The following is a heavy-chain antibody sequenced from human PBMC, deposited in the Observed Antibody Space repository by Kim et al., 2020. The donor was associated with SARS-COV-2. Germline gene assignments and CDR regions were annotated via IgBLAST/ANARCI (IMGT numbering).Heavy chain of an antibody. D-gene: IGHD3-10*01. CDR1: GGTFSTSV. V-gene: IGHV1-69*13. J-gene: IGHJ4*02. CDR2: IIPIFGAA. Sequence: SVKVSCKASGGTFSTSVFSWRRKAPGQGLEWMGGIIPIFGAANYPQKFQGRVTIMADESTSTAYMELSSLRSDDTALYYCARDLGRGIPGDEFWGQGTL. CDR3: ARDLGRGIPGDEF.